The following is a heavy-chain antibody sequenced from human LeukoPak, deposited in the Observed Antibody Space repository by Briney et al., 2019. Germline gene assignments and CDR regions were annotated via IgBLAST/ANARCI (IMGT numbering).Heavy chain of an antibody. CDR2: INSDGKIT. CDR3: ARGRGSSSEDY. Sequence: GGSLRLSGAASGFTFSSYLMHWVRQAPGKGLVWVSGINSDGKITTYADSVKGRVTISRDNAKNTLYLQMNSLRAEDTAVYYCARGRGSSSEDYWGQGILVTVSS. V-gene: IGHV3-74*01. CDR1: GFTFSSYL. D-gene: IGHD6-6*01. J-gene: IGHJ4*02.